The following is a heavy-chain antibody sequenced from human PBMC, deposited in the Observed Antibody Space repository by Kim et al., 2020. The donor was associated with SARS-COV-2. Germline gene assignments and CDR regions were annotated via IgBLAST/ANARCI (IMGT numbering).Heavy chain of an antibody. V-gene: IGHV3-33*01. Sequence: GGSLRLSCAASGFTFSSFGMHWVRQAPGKGLEWVAVIWSDGSHKYYAESVNGRFTISRDNSKNTVSLQMNSLRAEDTAVYYCAREWDLRRTFDYWGQGTLVTVSS. CDR1: GFTFSSFG. CDR2: IWSDGSHK. J-gene: IGHJ4*02. CDR3: AREWDLRRTFDY. D-gene: IGHD1-26*01.